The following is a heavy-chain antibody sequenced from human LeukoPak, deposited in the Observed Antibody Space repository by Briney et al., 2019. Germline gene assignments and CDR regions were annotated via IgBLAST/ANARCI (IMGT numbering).Heavy chain of an antibody. D-gene: IGHD3-10*01. CDR2: INHSGST. V-gene: IGHV4-34*01. CDR3: ARQGSGTNGRDGYYYYYMDV. CDR1: GGSFSGYY. Sequence: PSETLSLTCAVYGGSFSGYYWSWIRQPPGKGLEWIGEINHSGSTNYNPSLKSRVTISVDTSKNQFSLKLSSVTAADTAVYYCARQGSGTNGRDGYYYYYMDVWGKGTTVTISS. J-gene: IGHJ6*03.